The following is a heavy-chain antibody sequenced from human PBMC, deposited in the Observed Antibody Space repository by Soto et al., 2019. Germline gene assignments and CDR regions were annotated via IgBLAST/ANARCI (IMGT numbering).Heavy chain of an antibody. CDR2: IYYSGST. CDR3: ARDRRDGYNLAFDI. Sequence: SETLSLPSTVSGGSIRSYYWGWIPQPPGKGLEWIGYIYYSGSTNYNPSLKSRVTISVDTSKNQFSLKLSSVTAADTAVYYCARDRRDGYNLAFDIWGQGTMVTVSS. CDR1: GGSIRSYY. V-gene: IGHV4-59*01. J-gene: IGHJ3*02. D-gene: IGHD5-12*01.